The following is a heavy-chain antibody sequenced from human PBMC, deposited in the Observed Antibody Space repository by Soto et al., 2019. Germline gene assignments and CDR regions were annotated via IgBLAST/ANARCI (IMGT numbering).Heavy chain of an antibody. J-gene: IGHJ6*02. Sequence: SETLSLTCAVYGGSFSGYYWTWIRQAPGKGLEWIGEINHSGGANYNSSLKSRVTISIDTSKNQFSLILYSVTAADTAVYYCVRDRPYYHFWGAYQNEGSYGMDVWSQGTTGSVSS. V-gene: IGHV4-34*01. D-gene: IGHD3-3*02. CDR1: GGSFSGYY. CDR3: VRDRPYYHFWGAYQNEGSYGMDV. CDR2: INHSGGA.